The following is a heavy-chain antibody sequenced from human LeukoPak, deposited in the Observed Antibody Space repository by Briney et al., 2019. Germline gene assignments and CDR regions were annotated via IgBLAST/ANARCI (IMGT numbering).Heavy chain of an antibody. V-gene: IGHV3-74*01. Sequence: GGSLRLSCAASGFIFSSYSMNWVRQAPGKGLVWVSRINTDGYTTTYADSVKGRFTISRDNAKNTLYLQMNSVRAEDTAVYYCSPAGQGAFDIWGHGTKVTVSS. J-gene: IGHJ3*02. CDR2: INTDGYTT. CDR1: GFIFSSYS. D-gene: IGHD1-14*01. CDR3: SPAGQGAFDI.